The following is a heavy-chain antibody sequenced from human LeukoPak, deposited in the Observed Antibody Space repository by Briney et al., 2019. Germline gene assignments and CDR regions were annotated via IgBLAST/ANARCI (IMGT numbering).Heavy chain of an antibody. D-gene: IGHD6-19*01. Sequence: PGGSLRLSCAASGFTFSSYAMSWVRQAPGKGLGWVSAISGSGGSTYYADSVKGRFTISRDNSKNTLYLQMNSLRAEDTAVYYCAKIGPEGGWRYYFDYWGQGTLVTVSS. CDR2: ISGSGGST. J-gene: IGHJ4*02. CDR1: GFTFSSYA. CDR3: AKIGPEGGWRYYFDY. V-gene: IGHV3-23*01.